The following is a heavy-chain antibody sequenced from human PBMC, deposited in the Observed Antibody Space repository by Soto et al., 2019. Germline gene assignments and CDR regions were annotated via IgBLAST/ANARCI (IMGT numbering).Heavy chain of an antibody. V-gene: IGHV3-30*18. J-gene: IGHJ6*02. CDR2: ISYDGSNK. D-gene: IGHD2-15*01. Sequence: QVQLVESGGGVVQPGRSLRLSCAASGFTFSSYGMHWVRQAPGKGLEWVAVISYDGSNKYYADSVKGRFTISRDNSKNTLYLQMNRLRAEDTAVYYCAKCSGGSCYSGHYYYYYGMDVWGQGTTVTVSS. CDR3: AKCSGGSCYSGHYYYYYGMDV. CDR1: GFTFSSYG.